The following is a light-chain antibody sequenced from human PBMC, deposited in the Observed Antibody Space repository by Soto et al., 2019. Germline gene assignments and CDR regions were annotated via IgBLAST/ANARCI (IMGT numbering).Light chain of an antibody. CDR1: SNDVGGYNY. CDR3: QSYDASLRGSGV. Sequence: QSALTQPASVSGSPGQSITISCTGSSNDVGGYNYVSWYQQHPGQAPKLIIYEVSDRPSGVSPRFSGSKSGNTASLTITGLQAEDEADYYCQSYDASLRGSGVFGTGTKLTVL. V-gene: IGLV2-14*01. J-gene: IGLJ1*01. CDR2: EVS.